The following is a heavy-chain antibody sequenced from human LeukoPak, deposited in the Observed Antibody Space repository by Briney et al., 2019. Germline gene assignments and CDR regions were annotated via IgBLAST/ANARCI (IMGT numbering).Heavy chain of an antibody. CDR3: ARDSWVEQWLVRSGYYFDY. D-gene: IGHD6-19*01. CDR1: GYTFSNYG. Sequence: GASVRVSCKPSGYTFSNYGISWVRQAPGQGLEWMGWISAYNGNTNYAQKLQGRVTMTTDTSTSTAYMELRSLRSDDTAVYYCARDSWVEQWLVRSGYYFDYWGQGTLVTVSS. V-gene: IGHV1-18*01. CDR2: ISAYNGNT. J-gene: IGHJ4*02.